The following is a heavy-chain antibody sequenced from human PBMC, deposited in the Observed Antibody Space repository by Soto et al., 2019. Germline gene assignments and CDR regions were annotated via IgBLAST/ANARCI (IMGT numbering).Heavy chain of an antibody. V-gene: IGHV3-11*01. J-gene: IGHJ3*02. CDR3: ARTYYYDSSGYPDAFDI. Sequence: GGSLRLSCAASGFTFSDYYMSWIRQAPGKGLEWVSYISSSGSTIYYADSVKGRFTISRDNAKNSLYLQMNSLRAEDTAVYYCARTYYYDSSGYPDAFDIWGQGTMVTVSS. CDR1: GFTFSDYY. CDR2: ISSSGSTI. D-gene: IGHD3-22*01.